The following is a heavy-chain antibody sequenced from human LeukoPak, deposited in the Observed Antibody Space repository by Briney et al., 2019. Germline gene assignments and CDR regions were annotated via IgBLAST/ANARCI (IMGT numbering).Heavy chain of an antibody. CDR3: ARDGGDSSSWLDY. CDR2: INPNSGGT. Sequence: ASVKVSCKASGYTFTGYYMHWVRPAPGQGLAWMGWINPNSGGTNYAQKFQGRVTMTRDTSISTAYMELSRLRSDDTAVYYCARDGGDSSSWLDYWGQGTLVTVSS. V-gene: IGHV1-2*02. CDR1: GYTFTGYY. J-gene: IGHJ4*02. D-gene: IGHD6-13*01.